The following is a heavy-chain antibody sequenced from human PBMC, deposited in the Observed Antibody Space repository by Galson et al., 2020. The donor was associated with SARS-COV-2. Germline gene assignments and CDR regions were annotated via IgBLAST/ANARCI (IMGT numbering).Heavy chain of an antibody. D-gene: IGHD6-13*01. Sequence: GESLKISCAASGFTFSSYAMHWVRPAPGTGLERVAVISYDGSNKYYADSVKGRFTISRDNSKNTLYLQMNSLRAEDTAVYYCARDPEHIAAAGTGWFDPWGQGTLVTVSS. CDR1: GFTFSSYA. CDR3: ARDPEHIAAAGTGWFDP. J-gene: IGHJ5*02. CDR2: ISYDGSNK. V-gene: IGHV3-30*04.